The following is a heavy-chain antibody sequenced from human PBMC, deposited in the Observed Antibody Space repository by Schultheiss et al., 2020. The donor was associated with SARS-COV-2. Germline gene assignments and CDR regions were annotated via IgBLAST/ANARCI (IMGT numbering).Heavy chain of an antibody. D-gene: IGHD3-16*01. CDR2: ISAYNGNT. V-gene: IGHV1-18*01. CDR3: ARDLLDPMGGFDY. Sequence: ASVKVSCKASGYTFTSYGISWVRQAPGQGLEWMGWISAYNGNTNYAQKFQGRVTMTRDTSTSTVYMELSSLRSEDTAVYYCARDLLDPMGGFDYWGQGTLVTVSS. CDR1: GYTFTSYG. J-gene: IGHJ4*02.